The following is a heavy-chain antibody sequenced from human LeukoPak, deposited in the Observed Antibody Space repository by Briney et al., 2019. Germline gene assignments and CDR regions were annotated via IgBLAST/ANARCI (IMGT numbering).Heavy chain of an antibody. CDR1: GGTFSSYA. D-gene: IGHD3-16*02. V-gene: IGHV1-69*06. CDR2: IIPIFGTA. J-gene: IGHJ4*02. Sequence: ASVKVSCKASGGTFSSYAMSWVRQAPGQGLEWMGEIIPIFGTANYAQKFQGRVTITADKSTSTAYMELSSLRSEDTAVYYCASGDYDYVWGSYRDVDYWGPGTLVTVSS. CDR3: ASGDYDYVWGSYRDVDY.